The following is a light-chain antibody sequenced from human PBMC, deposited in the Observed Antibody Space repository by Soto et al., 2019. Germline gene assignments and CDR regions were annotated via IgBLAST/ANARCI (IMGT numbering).Light chain of an antibody. CDR2: DVN. J-gene: IGLJ2*01. CDR1: SSDVGGYNY. CDR3: SSYTSSSTLVV. V-gene: IGLV2-14*03. Sequence: QSVLTQPASVSGSPGQSITISCTGTSSDVGGYNYVSWYQQHPGKAPKLIIYDVNNRPSGVSNRFSGSKSGNTASLTISGLQAEDEADYCCSSYTSSSTLVVVGGRTKLTVL.